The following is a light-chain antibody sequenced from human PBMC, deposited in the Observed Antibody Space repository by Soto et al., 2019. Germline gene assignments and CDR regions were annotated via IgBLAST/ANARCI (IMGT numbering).Light chain of an antibody. Sequence: QSALTQPASVSEAPGQSITTSCAGTSRDVGGYNHVSWYQQHADKAPKLLIHEVSNRPSGVSNRFSGSKSGNTASLTISGLQAEDEADYYCTSYTSISTYVFGTGTKVTVL. V-gene: IGLV2-14*01. CDR3: TSYTSISTYV. CDR2: EVS. J-gene: IGLJ1*01. CDR1: SRDVGGYNH.